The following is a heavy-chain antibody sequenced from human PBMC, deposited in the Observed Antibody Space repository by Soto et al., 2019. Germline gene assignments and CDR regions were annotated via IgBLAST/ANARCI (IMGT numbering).Heavy chain of an antibody. CDR3: ARDHYYDSSGYYYVRSQGRGAMDV. CDR2: INPSGGST. D-gene: IGHD3-22*01. CDR1: GGTFSSYA. Sequence: ASVKVSCKTSGGTFSSYAISWVRQAPGQGLEWMGIINPSGGSTSYAQKFQGRVTMTRDASTTTVYMDLSSLRSDDTAVYYCARDHYYDSSGYYYVRSQGRGAMDVWGQGTLVTVSS. J-gene: IGHJ6*02. V-gene: IGHV1-46*03.